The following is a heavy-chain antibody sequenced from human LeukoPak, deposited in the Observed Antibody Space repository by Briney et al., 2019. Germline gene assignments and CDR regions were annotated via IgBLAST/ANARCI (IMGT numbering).Heavy chain of an antibody. CDR1: GLIFSNYA. Sequence: GGSLRLSCAASGLIFSNYALSWVRQAPGKGLEWVSSIRSSGDNTYYADSVKGRFTISRDSSKNTLYLQMNSLRAEDTAVYYCTKVVTDDYWGQGTLVTVSS. D-gene: IGHD4-23*01. V-gene: IGHV3-23*01. CDR2: IRSSGDNT. J-gene: IGHJ4*02. CDR3: TKVVTDDY.